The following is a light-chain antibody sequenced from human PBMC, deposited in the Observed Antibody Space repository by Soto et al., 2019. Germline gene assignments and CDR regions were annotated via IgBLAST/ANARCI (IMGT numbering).Light chain of an antibody. V-gene: IGLV2-14*01. CDR3: CAYATRATYV. CDR1: GSDIGSYKY. Sequence: QSALTQPASVSGSPGQSITISCTGTGSDIGSYKYVSWYQQEPGKAPKLMIYDVSNRPSGVSNRFSGSKSGNTASLTISGLQAEDEADYYCCAYATRATYVFGTGTKLTVL. CDR2: DVS. J-gene: IGLJ1*01.